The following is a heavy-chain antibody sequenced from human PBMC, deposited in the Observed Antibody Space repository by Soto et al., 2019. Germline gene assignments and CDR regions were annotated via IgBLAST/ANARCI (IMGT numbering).Heavy chain of an antibody. V-gene: IGHV4-61*01. CDR3: ARVTVPYYDILTGYYVIAP. Sequence: SETLSLTCTVSGGSVSSGSYYWSWIRQPPGKGLEWIGYIYYSGSTNYNPSLKSRVTISVDTSKNQFSLKLSSVTAADTAVYYCARVTVPYYDILTGYYVIAPWGQGTLVTVSS. CDR1: GGSVSSGSYY. CDR2: IYYSGST. D-gene: IGHD3-9*01. J-gene: IGHJ5*02.